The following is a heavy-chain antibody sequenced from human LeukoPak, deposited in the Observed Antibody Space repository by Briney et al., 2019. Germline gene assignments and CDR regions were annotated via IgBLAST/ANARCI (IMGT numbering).Heavy chain of an antibody. CDR3: ARDFSYDILTGYYPYYYYGMDV. V-gene: IGHV3-21*01. D-gene: IGHD3-9*01. CDR1: GFTFSSYS. CDR2: ISSSSCYI. Sequence: GGSLRLSCAASGFTFSSYSMNWVRQAPGKGLEWVSSISSSSCYIYYADSVKGRFTISRDNAKNSLYLQMNSLRAEDTAVYYCARDFSYDILTGYYPYYYYGMDVWGQGTTVTVSS. J-gene: IGHJ6*02.